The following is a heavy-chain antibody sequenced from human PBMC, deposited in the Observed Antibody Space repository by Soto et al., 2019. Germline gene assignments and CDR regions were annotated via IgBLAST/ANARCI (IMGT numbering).Heavy chain of an antibody. J-gene: IGHJ4*02. V-gene: IGHV4-34*01. Sequence: PSETLSLTCAVYGGSFSGYYWTWIRQPPGTGLEWIGEINHSGSTNYNPSLKSRVTISVDTSKNQFSLKLTSVTAADTAVYYCARGYDSRAAAPLDYWGQGILVTVSS. CDR3: ARGYDSRAAAPLDY. CDR1: GGSFSGYY. D-gene: IGHD3-22*01. CDR2: INHSGST.